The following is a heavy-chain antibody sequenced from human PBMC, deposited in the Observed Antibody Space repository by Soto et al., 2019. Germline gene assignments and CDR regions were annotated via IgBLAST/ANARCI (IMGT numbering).Heavy chain of an antibody. Sequence: DVQLLESGGHLVQPGGSLRLSCAASGFTFSSYAMSWVRQAPGKGLEWVSSVSAGGDMTYYSDSVKGRFTISRDNSNNAWFLQMNSLRIEDTALYYCARGDRGGSGSPASYYYSGLDVWGQGATVTVS. V-gene: IGHV3-23*01. J-gene: IGHJ6*02. CDR3: ARGDRGGSGSPASYYYSGLDV. CDR2: VSAGGDMT. D-gene: IGHD3-10*01. CDR1: GFTFSSYA.